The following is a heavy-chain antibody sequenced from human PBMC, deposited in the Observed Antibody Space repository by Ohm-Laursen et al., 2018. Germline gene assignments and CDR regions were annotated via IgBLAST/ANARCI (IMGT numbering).Heavy chain of an antibody. Sequence: SDTLSLTCSVSGASISSYYWTWIRQPPGKGLEWIGRIFISGSTKYNPSLKSRVTMSLDTSKNQLSLKLSSVTAADTAVYYCARADSSGYSTYGAFDVWGQGTMVTVSS. CDR2: IFISGST. D-gene: IGHD3-22*01. V-gene: IGHV4-4*07. CDR3: ARADSSGYSTYGAFDV. J-gene: IGHJ3*01. CDR1: GASISSYY.